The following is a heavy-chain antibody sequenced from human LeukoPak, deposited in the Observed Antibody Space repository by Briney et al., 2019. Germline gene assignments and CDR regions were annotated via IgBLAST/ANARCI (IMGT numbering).Heavy chain of an antibody. CDR2: ISSSSSYI. J-gene: IGHJ6*03. CDR3: ARDATTATGWVYMDV. D-gene: IGHD6-13*01. V-gene: IGHV3-21*01. Sequence: GGSLRLSCAASGFMFSRYSMNWVRQAPGKGLEWVSSISSSSSYIYYADSVKGRFTISRDNAKNSLYLQMNSLRAEDTALYYCARDATTATGWVYMDVWGKGTTVTISS. CDR1: GFMFSRYS.